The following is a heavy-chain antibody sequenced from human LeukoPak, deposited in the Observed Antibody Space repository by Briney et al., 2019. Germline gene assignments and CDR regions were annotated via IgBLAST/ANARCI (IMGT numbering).Heavy chain of an antibody. CDR1: GYTFASYG. D-gene: IGHD5-18*01. V-gene: IGHV1-18*01. J-gene: IGHJ6*02. CDR2: VSAHSGNT. CDR3: ARVSCGYNCHYAMDV. Sequence: GASVKVSCKASGYTFASYGISWLRQAPGQGLEWVGWVSAHSGNTKYAERVQGRASMTADTSTSTAYMELRSLRSDDTALYYCARVSCGYNCHYAMDVWGQGTTGTVSS.